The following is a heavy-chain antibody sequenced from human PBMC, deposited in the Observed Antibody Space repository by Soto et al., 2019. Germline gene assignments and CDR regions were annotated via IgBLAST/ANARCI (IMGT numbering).Heavy chain of an antibody. J-gene: IGHJ5*02. D-gene: IGHD3-3*01. CDR2: IKQDGSEK. CDR1: GFTFNSYW. CDR3: ARGYDIWRAYCLYFDP. V-gene: IGHV3-7*05. Sequence: ESGGGLVQPGGSLRLSCAASGFTFNSYWMSWVRQAPGKGLEWVANIKQDGSEKYYVDSVKGRFTISRDNAKNSLYLQMNILRAEDTALYYCARGYDIWRAYCLYFDPWGKGTLVTVSS.